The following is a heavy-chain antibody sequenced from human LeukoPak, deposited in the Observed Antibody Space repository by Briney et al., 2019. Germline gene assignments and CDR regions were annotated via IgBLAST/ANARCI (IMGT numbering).Heavy chain of an antibody. Sequence: GGSLRLSCAAAGFPFDDYFMGWVRQAPGKGLAWVSYITNSGYTMYYADSVRGRFTISKDNAKNSLYLHMSGLRAEDTAVYHCARSRARIAAAVYYFDYWGQGTPVTVSS. J-gene: IGHJ4*02. D-gene: IGHD6-13*01. V-gene: IGHV3-11*01. CDR3: ARSRARIAAAVYYFDY. CDR1: GFPFDDYF. CDR2: ITNSGYTM.